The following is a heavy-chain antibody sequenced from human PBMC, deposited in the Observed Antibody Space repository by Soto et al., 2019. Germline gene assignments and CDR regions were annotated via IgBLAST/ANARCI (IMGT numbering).Heavy chain of an antibody. J-gene: IGHJ6*02. CDR2: ISYDGSNK. CDR1: GVTLCSYA. CDR3: PRDPPSSNFDRLPRLNHYSAMHV. V-gene: IGHV3-30-3*01. D-gene: IGHD3-9*01. Sequence: PGGSLGLSCAASGVTLCSYAMHWNLQAPVKGLERGLVISYDGSNKSYTTYVNARFTISRDNSKNTLYLQMNSLRAEDTAVYYCPRDPPSSNFDRLPRLNHYSAMHVWGQGTPLTV.